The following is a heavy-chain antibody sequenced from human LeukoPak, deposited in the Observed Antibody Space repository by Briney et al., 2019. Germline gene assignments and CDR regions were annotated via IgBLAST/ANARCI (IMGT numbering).Heavy chain of an antibody. CDR2: ISVYNGNT. V-gene: IGHV1-18*04. D-gene: IGHD2-15*01. CDR1: GFTFTSHG. Sequence: EASVKVSCKGSGFTFTSHGISWVRQAPGQGGEGMGWISVYNGNTNYAQKFQGRVTMAPDASTSTAFMELRSLRSDDTAVYYCARDKGYCSGGNCYYWFDPWGQGTLVTVSS. J-gene: IGHJ5*02. CDR3: ARDKGYCSGGNCYYWFDP.